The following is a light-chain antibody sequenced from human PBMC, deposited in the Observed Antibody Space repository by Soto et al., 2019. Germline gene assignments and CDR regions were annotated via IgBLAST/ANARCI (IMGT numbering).Light chain of an antibody. CDR2: GTS. CDR3: HRYSSSPPWT. V-gene: IGKV3-20*01. Sequence: EIVLTQSPGTLSLSPGERATLSCRASQSLTGSYLAWYQQKPGQAPRLLIYGTSTRAAGIPDRFSGSGSGTDFTLSISRLEPEDFAVYYCHRYSSSPPWTFGQGTKVELK. CDR1: QSLTGSY. J-gene: IGKJ1*01.